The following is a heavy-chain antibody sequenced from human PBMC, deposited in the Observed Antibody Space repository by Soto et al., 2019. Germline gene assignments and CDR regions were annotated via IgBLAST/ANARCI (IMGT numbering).Heavy chain of an antibody. CDR3: TREGGYSGYDGFDY. J-gene: IGHJ4*02. CDR1: GFTFGDYA. V-gene: IGHV3-49*03. D-gene: IGHD5-12*01. Sequence: GGSLRLSCTASGFTFGDYAMSWFRQAPGKGLEWVGFIRSKAYGGTTEYAASVKGRFTISRDDSKSIAYLQMNSLKTEDTAVYYCTREGGYSGYDGFDYWGQGTLVTVSS. CDR2: IRSKAYGGTT.